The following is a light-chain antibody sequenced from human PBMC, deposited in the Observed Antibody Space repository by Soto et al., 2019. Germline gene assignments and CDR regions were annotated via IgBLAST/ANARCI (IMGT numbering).Light chain of an antibody. CDR3: SSYAGSNNLV. CDR1: SSDVGDYDY. Sequence: QSVLTQPPSASGSPGQSVTISCTGTSSDVGDYDYVSWYQQHPGKAPKLMIYEVTKRPSGVPDRFSGSKSGNTASLTVSGLQAEDEADYYCSSYAGSNNLVFGGGTKVTFL. J-gene: IGLJ3*02. V-gene: IGLV2-8*01. CDR2: EVT.